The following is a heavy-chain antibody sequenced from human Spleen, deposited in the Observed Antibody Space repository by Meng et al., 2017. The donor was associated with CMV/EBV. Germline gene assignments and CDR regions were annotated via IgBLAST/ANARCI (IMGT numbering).Heavy chain of an antibody. J-gene: IGHJ4*01. CDR3: ATGDGSSGYPDH. Sequence: CKAFGSTLTDFYVRWVRRATGQGVEWMRWIDPNGGGTHCAQKFQGRISVTRDTSIGTVYMELSRLRSDDTAVYYCATGDGSSGYPDHWGQGTLVTVSS. CDR2: IDPNGGGT. D-gene: IGHD3-22*01. V-gene: IGHV1-2*02. CDR1: GSTLTDFY.